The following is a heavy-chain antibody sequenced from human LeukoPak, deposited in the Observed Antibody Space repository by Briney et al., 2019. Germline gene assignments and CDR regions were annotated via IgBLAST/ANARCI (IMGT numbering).Heavy chain of an antibody. D-gene: IGHD6-19*01. CDR2: ISSSSSYI. CDR1: GFTFSSYS. V-gene: IGHV3-21*01. J-gene: IGHJ4*02. Sequence: GGSLRLSCAASGFTFSSYSMNWVRQAPGKGLEWVSSISSSSSYIYYADSVKGRFTISRDNAKNSLYLQMNSLRAEDTAVYYCARGDIARLTYSSGWPYDYWGQGTLVTVSS. CDR3: ARGDIARLTYSSGWPYDY.